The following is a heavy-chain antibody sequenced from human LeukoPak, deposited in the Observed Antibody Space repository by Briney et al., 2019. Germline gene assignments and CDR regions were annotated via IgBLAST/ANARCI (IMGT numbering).Heavy chain of an antibody. CDR2: ISAYNGNT. D-gene: IGHD3-3*01. V-gene: IGHV1-18*01. CDR3: ARERITIFGVVPLGYYYMDV. Sequence: ASVKVSCKASGYTLTSYGISWVRQAPGQGLEWMGWISAYNGNTNYAQKLQGRVTMTTDTSTSTAYMELRSLGSDDTAVYYCARERITIFGVVPLGYYYMDVWGKGTTVTVSS. J-gene: IGHJ6*03. CDR1: GYTLTSYG.